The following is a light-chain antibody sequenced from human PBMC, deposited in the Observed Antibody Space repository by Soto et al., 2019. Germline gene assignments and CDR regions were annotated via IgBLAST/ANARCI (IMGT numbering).Light chain of an antibody. CDR3: AVWDDSLSGSNWV. V-gene: IGLV1-47*01. Sequence: QSVLRQPPSASRTPGQRVTISCAGSNSNIGSNYVYWYQQLPGTAPKLLIYRNNQRPSEVPDRFSGSKSGTSASLAISGLRSEDEADYYCAVWDDSLSGSNWVFGGGTKLTVL. J-gene: IGLJ3*02. CDR2: RNN. CDR1: NSNIGSNY.